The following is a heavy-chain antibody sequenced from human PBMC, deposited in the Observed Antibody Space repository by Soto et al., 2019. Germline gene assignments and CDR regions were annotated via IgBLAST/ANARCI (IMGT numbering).Heavy chain of an antibody. CDR1: GFTFSNYE. V-gene: IGHV3-48*03. CDR3: ARDEGDSGYPRYFDY. J-gene: IGHJ4*02. Sequence: EVQLVESGGDLVQPGGSLRLSCADSGFTFSNYEMNWVRQAQGKGLEWISYISSSGSTIHYADSVKGRFTVSRDNAKNSLYLQMTSLRAEDTAVYYCARDEGDSGYPRYFDYWGQGSLVTVSS. D-gene: IGHD3-22*01. CDR2: ISSSGSTI.